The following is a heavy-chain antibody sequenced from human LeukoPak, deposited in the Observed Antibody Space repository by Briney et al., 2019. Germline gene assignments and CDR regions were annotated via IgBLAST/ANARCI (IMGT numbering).Heavy chain of an antibody. D-gene: IGHD2-2*03. CDR1: GYSFISYW. J-gene: IGHJ4*02. CDR3: ARINGYCSSASCSLTFDF. Sequence: GESLKISCKGSGYSFISYWIGWVRQMPGKGLEWMGISNPGDSDTRYSPSFQGQVTISADKSISTADLQWSSLKASDTAMYYCARINGYCSSASCSLTFDFWGQGTLVTVSS. CDR2: SNPGDSDT. V-gene: IGHV5-51*01.